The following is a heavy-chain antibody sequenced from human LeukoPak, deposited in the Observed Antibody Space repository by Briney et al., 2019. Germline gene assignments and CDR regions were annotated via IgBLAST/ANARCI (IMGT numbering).Heavy chain of an antibody. V-gene: IGHV4-59*12. Sequence: SETLSLTCTVSGGSISSFYWNWVRQPPGRGLEWIGYIFYSGSTNYNPSLKSRVTISVDTSKNQFSLKLSAVTAADTAVYYCAKDGSSWYDFFDPWGQGTLVTVSS. D-gene: IGHD6-13*01. CDR3: AKDGSSWYDFFDP. CDR2: IFYSGST. CDR1: GGSISSFY. J-gene: IGHJ5*02.